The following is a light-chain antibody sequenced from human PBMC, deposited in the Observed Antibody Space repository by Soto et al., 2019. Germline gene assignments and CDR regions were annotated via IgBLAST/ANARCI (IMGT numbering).Light chain of an antibody. J-gene: IGKJ4*01. CDR2: LAS. Sequence: DIVVTQSPLSQPATPGEKASISCRSSQSLLHINGYYYFDLYLQKPGQFPQLLIDLASNRASGVPDRFSGSGSGTDFTLKISRVEAEDFGVYYCIQTLQTPLTFGGGTKVDIK. CDR3: IQTLQTPLT. CDR1: QSLLHINGYYY. V-gene: IGKV2-28*01.